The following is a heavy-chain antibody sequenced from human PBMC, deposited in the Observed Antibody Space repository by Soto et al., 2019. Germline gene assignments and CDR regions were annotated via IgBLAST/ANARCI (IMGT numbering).Heavy chain of an antibody. D-gene: IGHD6-19*01. J-gene: IGHJ4*02. CDR2: ISNDGSKK. Sequence: QVQLVESGGGVVQPGRSLRLSCAASGFTFSSYTFHWVRQAPGKGLEWVAGISNDGSKKDYADSVKGRFTTSRDNSTNTLHLQMNSLRAEDTAVDYCAREWSSSVAAPGYWGQGTLVTVSS. V-gene: IGHV3-30-3*01. CDR3: AREWSSSVAAPGY. CDR1: GFTFSSYT.